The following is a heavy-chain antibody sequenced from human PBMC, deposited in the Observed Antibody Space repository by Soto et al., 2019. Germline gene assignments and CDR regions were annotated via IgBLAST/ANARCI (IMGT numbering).Heavy chain of an antibody. J-gene: IGHJ6*02. CDR1: GFTFSSYE. CDR2: ISSSGSTI. D-gene: IGHD3-10*01. CDR3: ARVQSTLWSPYYYGMDV. V-gene: IGHV3-48*03. Sequence: EVQLVESGGGLVQPGGSLRLSCAASGFTFSSYEMNWVRQAPGKGLEWVSYISSSGSTIYYADSVKGRFTISRDNAKNSLYLQMNSLRAEDTAVYYCARVQSTLWSPYYYGMDVWGQGTTVTVSS.